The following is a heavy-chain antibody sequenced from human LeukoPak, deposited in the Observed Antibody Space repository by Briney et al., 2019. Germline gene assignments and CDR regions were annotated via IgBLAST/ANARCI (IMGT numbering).Heavy chain of an antibody. CDR1: GYSISSGYY. V-gene: IGHV4-38-2*02. J-gene: IGHJ4*02. Sequence: SSETLSLTCTVSGYSISSGYYWGWIRQPPEKGLEWIGSIYHSGSTYYNPSLKSRVTISVDTSKNQFSLKLSSVTAADTAVYYCARDLGSGSYYWGQGTLVTVSS. CDR3: ARDLGSGSYY. CDR2: IYHSGST. D-gene: IGHD3-10*01.